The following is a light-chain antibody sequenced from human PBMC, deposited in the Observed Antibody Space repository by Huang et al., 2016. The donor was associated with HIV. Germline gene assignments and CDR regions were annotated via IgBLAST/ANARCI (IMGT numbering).Light chain of an antibody. V-gene: IGKV3-15*01. Sequence: EIVMTQSPATLSVSPGERATLSCRASQSVSSNLAWYQQKPGQAPRLLIDGASTRATGIPASFSGSGSGTEFTLTISSLQSEDFAVYYCQQYNNWPPLTFGGGTKVEIK. J-gene: IGKJ4*01. CDR2: GAS. CDR1: QSVSSN. CDR3: QQYNNWPPLT.